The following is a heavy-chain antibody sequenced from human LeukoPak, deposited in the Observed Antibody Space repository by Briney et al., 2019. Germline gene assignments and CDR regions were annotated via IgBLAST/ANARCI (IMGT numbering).Heavy chain of an antibody. Sequence: GGSLRLSCAASGFTFSSYEMNWVRQAPGKGLEWVSYISSSGSTIYYADSVKGRFTISRDNAKNSLYLQMNSLRAEDTAVYLCAAAAPSDAFDIWGQGTMVTVSS. CDR1: GFTFSSYE. CDR2: ISSSGSTI. V-gene: IGHV3-48*03. D-gene: IGHD6-13*01. CDR3: AAAAPSDAFDI. J-gene: IGHJ3*02.